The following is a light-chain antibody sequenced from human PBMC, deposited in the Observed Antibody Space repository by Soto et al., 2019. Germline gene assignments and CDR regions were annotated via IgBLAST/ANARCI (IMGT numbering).Light chain of an antibody. J-gene: IGKJ1*01. CDR1: QSISSY. CDR2: AAS. V-gene: IGKV1-39*01. Sequence: DIQMTQSPSSLSASVGDRVTISCRASQSISSYLNWYQQKPGKAPKLLIYAASSLQSGVPSRFSGSGSGTDFTLTISSLQPEDFATYHCQQSYSTPWTFGQGTKVEVK. CDR3: QQSYSTPWT.